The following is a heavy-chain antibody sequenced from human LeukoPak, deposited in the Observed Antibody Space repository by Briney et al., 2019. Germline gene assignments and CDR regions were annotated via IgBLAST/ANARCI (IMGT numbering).Heavy chain of an antibody. CDR2: ISSSSSYI. V-gene: IGHV3-21*01. CDR1: GFTFSSYA. D-gene: IGHD6-13*01. CDR3: ARDLAAGAPDY. J-gene: IGHJ4*02. Sequence: PGGSLRLSCAASGFTFSSYAMHWVRQAPGKGLEWVSSISSSSSYIYYADSVKGRFTISRDNAKNSLYLQMNSLRAEDTAVYYCARDLAAGAPDYWGQGTLVTVSP.